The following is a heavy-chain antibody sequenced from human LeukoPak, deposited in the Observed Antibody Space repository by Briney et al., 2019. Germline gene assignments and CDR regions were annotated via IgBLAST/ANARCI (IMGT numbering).Heavy chain of an antibody. CDR2: INHSGST. CDR1: GGSFSGYY. J-gene: IGHJ4*02. V-gene: IGHV4-34*01. Sequence: SETLSLTCAVYGGSFSGYYWSWIRQPPGKGLEWIGEINHSGSTNYNPSLKSRVTISVDTSKNQFSLKLSSVTAADTAVYYCARPGYSSGWYPYWGQGTLVTVPS. D-gene: IGHD6-19*01. CDR3: ARPGYSSGWYPY.